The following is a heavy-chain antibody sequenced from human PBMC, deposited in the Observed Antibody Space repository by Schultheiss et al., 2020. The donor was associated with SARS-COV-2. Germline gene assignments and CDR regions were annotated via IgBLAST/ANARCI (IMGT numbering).Heavy chain of an antibody. CDR1: GFTFSSYS. Sequence: GGSLRLSCAASGFTFSSYSMNWVRQAPGKGLEWVSYISSSSSTIYYADSVKGRFTISRDNAKNSLYLQMNSLRAEDTAVYYCAKVVYSSSSRYFQHWGQGTLVTVSS. CDR3: AKVVYSSSSRYFQH. J-gene: IGHJ1*01. D-gene: IGHD6-6*01. V-gene: IGHV3-48*01. CDR2: ISSSSSTI.